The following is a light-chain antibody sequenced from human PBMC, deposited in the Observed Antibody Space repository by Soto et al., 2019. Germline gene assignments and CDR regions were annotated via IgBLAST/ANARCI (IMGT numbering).Light chain of an antibody. CDR3: LQDYGDSWT. J-gene: IGKJ1*01. CDR2: AAS. CDR1: RDVGSD. Sequence: QMTQSPSSLSASVGEKIIITCRASRDVGSDVSWYQQKPGQAPNLLIYAASNLYTGVPSRFSGSRSGTEFTLTISSLQPEDFASYYCLQDYGDSWTFGQGPKVDIK. V-gene: IGKV1-6*01.